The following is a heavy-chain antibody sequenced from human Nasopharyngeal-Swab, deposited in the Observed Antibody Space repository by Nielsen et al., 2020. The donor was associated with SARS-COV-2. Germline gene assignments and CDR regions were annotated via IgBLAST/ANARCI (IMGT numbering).Heavy chain of an antibody. CDR1: GGSFSSSY. Sequence: SETLSLTCAVYGGSFSSSYWTWVRQPPGKGLEYIGEIHKSGRTNYSPSLNSRVTMLMDKSKNHFSLTLKYVTAADTAVYFCARGGDWLFDYWGQGILVTVSS. V-gene: IGHV4-34*01. CDR2: IHKSGRT. CDR3: ARGGDWLFDY. J-gene: IGHJ4*02. D-gene: IGHD3-9*01.